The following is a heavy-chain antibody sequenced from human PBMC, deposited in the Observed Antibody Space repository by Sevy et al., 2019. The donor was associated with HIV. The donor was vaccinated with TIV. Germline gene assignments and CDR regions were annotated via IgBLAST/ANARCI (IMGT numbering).Heavy chain of an antibody. V-gene: IGHV3-30*02. CDR3: AKDPRVTISGTTNYYYYMDV. CDR1: GFSFSTYG. Sequence: GGSLRLSCAASGFSFSTYGMHWVRQVPGKGLEWVAFIRHDGGNRYYVDSVKDQFTISRDNSKNTLYLQMNSLRPEDTAIYYCAKDPRVTISGTTNYYYYMDVWGKGTTVTVSS. D-gene: IGHD1-7*01. J-gene: IGHJ6*03. CDR2: IRHDGGNR.